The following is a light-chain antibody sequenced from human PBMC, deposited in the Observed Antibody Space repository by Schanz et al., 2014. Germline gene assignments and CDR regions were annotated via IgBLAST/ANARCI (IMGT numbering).Light chain of an antibody. V-gene: IGLV2-14*01. CDR3: SAYTRSSAHWF. CDR1: SSDVGGYNY. CDR2: DVS. Sequence: QSALTQPASVSGSPGRSITISCTGTSSDVGGYNYVSWYQQHPGKAPKLMIYDVSSRPSGVSNRFSGAKSGNTASLTISGLQAEDEADYYCSAYTRSSAHWFFGGGTKLTVL. J-gene: IGLJ3*02.